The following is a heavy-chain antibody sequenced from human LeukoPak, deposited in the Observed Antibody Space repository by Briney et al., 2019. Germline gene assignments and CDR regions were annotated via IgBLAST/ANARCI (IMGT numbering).Heavy chain of an antibody. J-gene: IGHJ4*02. CDR3: ATGPYYDILTGYYMDY. CDR1: GYTFTSYG. D-gene: IGHD3-9*01. Sequence: ASVKVSCKASGYTFTSYGISWVRQAPGQGLEWMGWISAYNGNTNYAQKLQGRVTMTTDTSTSTAYMELRSLRSDDTAVYYCATGPYYDILTGYYMDYWGQGTLVTVSS. V-gene: IGHV1-18*01. CDR2: ISAYNGNT.